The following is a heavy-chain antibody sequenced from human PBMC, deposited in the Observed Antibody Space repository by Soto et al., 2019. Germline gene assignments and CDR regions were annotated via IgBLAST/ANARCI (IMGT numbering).Heavy chain of an antibody. V-gene: IGHV3-7*03. CDR1: GFTVRNYY. J-gene: IGHJ3*02. Sequence: PGGSLRLSSAASGFTVRNYYMNWVRQAPGKGLEWVAKIKSDGTEKYYVDSVKGRFTISTDNAENSLYLQMNSLRAEDTAVYYCAHPRGYGVFDAVDIWGHGTIVTVSS. CDR2: IKSDGTEK. CDR3: AHPRGYGVFDAVDI. D-gene: IGHD4-17*01.